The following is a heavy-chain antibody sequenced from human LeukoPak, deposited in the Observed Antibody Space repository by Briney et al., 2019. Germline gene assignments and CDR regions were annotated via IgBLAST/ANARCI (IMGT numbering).Heavy chain of an antibody. Sequence: ASVKVSCKVAGYNFIDYYMHWVQEAPGEGLVWIGLVDPEDAETTYAEKFWGRVSMTADTSTDTAYMELSSLRSEDTAVYYCARISDSSGYYPSYFDSWGQGTLVTVSP. D-gene: IGHD3-22*01. V-gene: IGHV1-69-2*01. CDR1: GYNFIDYY. J-gene: IGHJ4*02. CDR3: ARISDSSGYYPSYFDS. CDR2: VDPEDAET.